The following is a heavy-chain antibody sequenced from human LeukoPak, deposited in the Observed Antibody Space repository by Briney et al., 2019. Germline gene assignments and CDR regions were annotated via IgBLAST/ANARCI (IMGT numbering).Heavy chain of an antibody. V-gene: IGHV4-38-2*02. J-gene: IGHJ3*02. D-gene: IGHD3-10*02. CDR2: IYHSGST. CDR1: GYSISSGYY. Sequence: SETLSLTCTVSGYSISSGYYWGWIRQPPGKGLEWIGSIYHSGSTYYNPSLKSRVTISVDTSKNQFSLKLSSVTAADTAVYYCARDRCYAFDIWGQGTMVTVSS. CDR3: ARDRCYAFDI.